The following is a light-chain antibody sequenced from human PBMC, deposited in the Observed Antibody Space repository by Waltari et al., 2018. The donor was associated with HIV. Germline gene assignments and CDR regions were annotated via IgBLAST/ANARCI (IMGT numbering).Light chain of an antibody. CDR3: AAWDDSLSGYV. CDR2: RNN. J-gene: IGLJ1*01. Sequence: QSVLTPPPSASGTPGQRVTLTCSGSSSSIGRNYVYWYQQLPGTAPKLLIYRNNQRPSGVPDRFSGSKSGTSASLAISGLRSEDEADYYCAAWDDSLSGYVFGTGTKVTVL. V-gene: IGLV1-47*01. CDR1: SSSIGRNY.